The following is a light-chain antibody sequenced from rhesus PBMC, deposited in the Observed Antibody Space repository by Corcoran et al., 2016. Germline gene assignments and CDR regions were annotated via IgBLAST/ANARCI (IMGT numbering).Light chain of an antibody. CDR3: QHGYSTPLT. Sequence: DIQMTQSPSSLSASVGDRVTITCRASENVNNYLNWYQQKPGKAPKLLIYKASTLQSGVPSRFSGSGSGTDYTFTISSLQPEDVATYYCQHGYSTPLTFGGGTKVELK. J-gene: IGKJ4*01. CDR1: ENVNNY. CDR2: KAS. V-gene: IGKV1-74*01.